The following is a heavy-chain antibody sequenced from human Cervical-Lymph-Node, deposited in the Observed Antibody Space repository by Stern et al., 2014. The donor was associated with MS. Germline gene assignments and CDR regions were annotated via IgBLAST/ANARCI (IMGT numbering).Heavy chain of an antibody. CDR1: GFTFSSYS. CDR2: ISSSSSAI. Sequence: EVHLVESGGGLVQPGGSLRLSCAASGFTFSSYSMNWVRQAPGKGLEWVTYISSSSSAIYYADSVKGRFTISRDKAKNSLYLQMNSLRDEDTAVYYCAREDELGGTAWGQGTLVTVSS. J-gene: IGHJ5*02. D-gene: IGHD1-14*01. CDR3: AREDELGGTA. V-gene: IGHV3-48*02.